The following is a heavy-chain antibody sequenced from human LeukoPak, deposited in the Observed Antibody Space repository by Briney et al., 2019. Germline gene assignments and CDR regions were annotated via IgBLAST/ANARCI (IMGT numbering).Heavy chain of an antibody. CDR2: INLRGST. CDR3: ARFGRRHYLNWFDP. J-gene: IGHJ5*02. D-gene: IGHD3-10*01. V-gene: IGHV4-34*01. Sequence: SETLSLTCAVYGGSFNDYYWNWIRQPPGKGLEWIGEINLRGSTTYNPSLKSRVTISLDESKNQFSLKLSSVTAADTAVYYCARFGRRHYLNWFDPWGQGTLVTVSS. CDR1: GGSFNDYY.